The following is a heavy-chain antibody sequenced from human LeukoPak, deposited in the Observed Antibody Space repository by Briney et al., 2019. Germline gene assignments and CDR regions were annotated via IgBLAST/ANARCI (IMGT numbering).Heavy chain of an antibody. CDR3: ARDPDSSGWSSIEY. J-gene: IGHJ4*02. V-gene: IGHV3-30-3*01. CDR2: ISYDGSNK. Sequence: PGGSLRLSCAASGFTFSSYAMHWVRQAPGKGLEWVAVISYDGSNKYYADSVKGRFTISRDNSKNTLYLQMNSLRAEDTAVYYCARDPDSSGWSSIEYWGQGTLVTVSS. D-gene: IGHD6-19*01. CDR1: GFTFSSYA.